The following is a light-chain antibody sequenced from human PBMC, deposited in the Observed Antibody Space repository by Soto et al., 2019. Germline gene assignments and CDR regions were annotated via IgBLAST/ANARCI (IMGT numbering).Light chain of an antibody. J-gene: IGKJ2*01. V-gene: IGKV3-11*01. CDR1: RSISSF. CDR3: QQRSNSYT. Sequence: EIALTQSPATPSLSPGERTNLSCRASRSISSFFTWYQHKPGQAPRLLIYDASKRASGIPARFTGSGSGTDFTPTVSSLEPEDLEVYYCQQRSNSYTFGPGTKLDIK. CDR2: DAS.